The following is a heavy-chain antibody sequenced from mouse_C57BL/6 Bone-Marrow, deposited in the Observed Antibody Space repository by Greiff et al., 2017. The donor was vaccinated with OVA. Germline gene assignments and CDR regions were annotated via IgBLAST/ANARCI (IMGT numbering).Heavy chain of an antibody. Sequence: DVKLVDSGGGLVQPGDSLSLSCAASGFTFTNYYMSWVRQPPGKALEWLAFIRNKPNGSTTEYSASVKGRFTISRDNSQSILYLQMNALRAEDSATYYCARYKGRVAVDYFDYWGQGTALTVSS. V-gene: IGHV7-3*01. J-gene: IGHJ2*01. CDR1: GFTFTNYY. CDR3: ARYKGRVAVDYFDY. D-gene: IGHD1-1*01. CDR2: IRNKPNGSTT.